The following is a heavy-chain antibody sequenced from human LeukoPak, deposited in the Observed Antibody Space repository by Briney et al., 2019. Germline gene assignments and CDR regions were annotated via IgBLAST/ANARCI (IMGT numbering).Heavy chain of an antibody. D-gene: IGHD7-27*01. CDR3: AKDGGLWVSAHWGDS. Sequence: PGGSLRLSCAASGFTFSNYNMNWFRQAPGKGLEWVSYISDTGFSIYYADSVKGRFTISRDNAKNSLSLQMNSLRAEDTAVYYCAKDGGLWVSAHWGDSWGRGTLVTVSS. V-gene: IGHV3-48*01. CDR2: ISDTGFSI. CDR1: GFTFSNYN. J-gene: IGHJ4*02.